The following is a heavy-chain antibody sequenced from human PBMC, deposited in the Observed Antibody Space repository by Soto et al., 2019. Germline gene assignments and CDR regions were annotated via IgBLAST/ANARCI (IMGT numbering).Heavy chain of an antibody. V-gene: IGHV3-74*01. Sequence: GGSLRLSCAASGFTFSPYWMHWVRQGPGKGLVWVSHINGDGSTTAYADSVKGRFTISRDNAKNTLYLEINSLRADDTAVYYCARDSGYPDSFNVWGQGTMVTVSS. J-gene: IGHJ3*01. CDR1: GFTFSPYW. D-gene: IGHD3-22*01. CDR2: INGDGSTT. CDR3: ARDSGYPDSFNV.